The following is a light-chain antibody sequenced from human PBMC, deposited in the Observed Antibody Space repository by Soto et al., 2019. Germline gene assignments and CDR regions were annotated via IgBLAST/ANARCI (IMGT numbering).Light chain of an antibody. CDR1: SSDVGGYNY. V-gene: IGLV2-8*01. Sequence: QSALTQPPSASGSPGQSVAISCTGTSSDVGGYNYVSWYQQHPGKAPKLMIYEVNKRPSGVPDRFYGSKSGNTASLPVSGLQAEDESDYYCSSYAGSSNVFGTGTKLTVL. J-gene: IGLJ1*01. CDR2: EVN. CDR3: SSYAGSSNV.